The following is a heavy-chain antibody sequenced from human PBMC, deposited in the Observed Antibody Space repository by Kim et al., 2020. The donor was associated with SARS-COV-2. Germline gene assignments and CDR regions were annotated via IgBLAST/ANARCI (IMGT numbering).Heavy chain of an antibody. CDR1: GFTFSSYA. D-gene: IGHD3-9*01. CDR3: ARGGLLRYFDWFLDY. CDR2: ISYDGSNK. Sequence: GGSLRLSCAASGFTFSSYAMHWVRQAPGKGLEWVAVISYDGSNKYYADSVKGRFTISRDNSKNTLYLQMNSLRAEDTAVYYCARGGLLRYFDWFLDYWGQGTLVTVSS. V-gene: IGHV3-30*04. J-gene: IGHJ4*02.